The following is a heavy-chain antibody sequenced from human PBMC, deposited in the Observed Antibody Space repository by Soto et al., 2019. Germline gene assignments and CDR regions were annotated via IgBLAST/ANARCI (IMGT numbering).Heavy chain of an antibody. V-gene: IGHV4-59*08. CDR1: GGSISSYY. D-gene: IGHD3-9*01. CDR3: ARHARYYDILTGYSTLSWFDP. Sequence: SETLSLTCTVSGGSISSYYWSWIRQPPGKGLEWIGYIYYSGSTNYNPSLKSRVTISVDTSKNQFSLKLSSVTAADTALYYCARHARYYDILTGYSTLSWFDPWGQGTLVTVSS. J-gene: IGHJ5*02. CDR2: IYYSGST.